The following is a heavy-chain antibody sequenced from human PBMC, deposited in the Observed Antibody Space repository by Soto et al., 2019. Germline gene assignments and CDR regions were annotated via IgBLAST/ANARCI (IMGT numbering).Heavy chain of an antibody. Sequence: EVQLLESGGGLVQPGGSLRLSCAASGFTFSSYAMNWVRQAPGKGLEWVSSISGGGGTTYYADSVKGRFTISRDNSNNTLYLQMNSLRVEDTAVYYCANASPYHSGAFDIWGQGTMVTVSS. CDR2: ISGGGGTT. J-gene: IGHJ3*02. CDR1: GFTFSSYA. CDR3: ANASPYHSGAFDI. D-gene: IGHD2-15*01. V-gene: IGHV3-23*01.